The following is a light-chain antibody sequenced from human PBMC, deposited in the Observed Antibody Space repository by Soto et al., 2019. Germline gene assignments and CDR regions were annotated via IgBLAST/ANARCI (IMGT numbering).Light chain of an antibody. CDR2: AAS. V-gene: IGKV1-9*01. CDR1: QGISSY. Sequence: ASQGISSYLAWYQQRPGKAPKLLIYAASTLQSGVPSRFSGGGSGTEYSLTISSLQPEDFATYYCQQLNTYPLTFGGGTKVDIK. J-gene: IGKJ4*01. CDR3: QQLNTYPLT.